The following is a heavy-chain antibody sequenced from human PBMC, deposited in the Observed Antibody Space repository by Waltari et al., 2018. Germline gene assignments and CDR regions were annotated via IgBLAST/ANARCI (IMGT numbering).Heavy chain of an antibody. CDR2: FSGSGTGT. J-gene: IGHJ4*02. Sequence: EVQLLESGGGLVQPGGSLRLSCAASGFTFSTYSMSWVRQVPGKGLEWVSSFSGSGTGTYYADSVKVRFTISRDNSKNTLSLQMNSLRAEDTALYYCATFKGDYWGQGTLVTVSS. D-gene: IGHD3-16*01. CDR3: ATFKGDY. CDR1: GFTFSTYS. V-gene: IGHV3-23*01.